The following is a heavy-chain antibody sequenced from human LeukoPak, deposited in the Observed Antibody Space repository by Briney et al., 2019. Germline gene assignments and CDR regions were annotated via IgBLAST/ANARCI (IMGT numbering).Heavy chain of an antibody. Sequence: ETLSLTCTVSGYSISSGYYWGWIRQPPGKGLEWIGSIYHSGSTYYNPSLKSRGTISVDTSKNQFSLKLSSVTAADTAVYYCARVPIAAAGPYYFDYWGQGTLVTVSS. CDR3: ARVPIAAAGPYYFDY. D-gene: IGHD6-13*01. CDR2: IYHSGST. V-gene: IGHV4-38-2*02. CDR1: GYSISSGYY. J-gene: IGHJ4*02.